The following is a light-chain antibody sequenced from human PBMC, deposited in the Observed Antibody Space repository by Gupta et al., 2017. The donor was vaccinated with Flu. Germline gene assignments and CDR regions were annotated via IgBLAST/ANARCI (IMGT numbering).Light chain of an antibody. CDR1: QSVSTY. CDR2: DAS. J-gene: IGKJ2*01. V-gene: IGKV3-11*01. Sequence: EIVLTQSPATLSLSPGERATLSCRASQSVSTYLAWYQQKPDQAPRLLIYDASNRATGIPARFSGSGSGTDFTLTISSLEPEDFAVYYCQQRRNWPPLYTFGQGTKLEIK. CDR3: QQRRNWPPLYT.